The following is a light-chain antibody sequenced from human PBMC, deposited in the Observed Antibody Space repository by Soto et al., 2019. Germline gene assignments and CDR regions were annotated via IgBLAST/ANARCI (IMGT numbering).Light chain of an antibody. Sequence: DIPLTQSPSTLSASVGDRVTITCRASQSISAWYAWYQQKPREAPRLLIYKASTLEIGVPSRFSGSGSGTEFTPTISSMQSEDLAVYYYQQQQSWPPWTSGQGTKVDIK. J-gene: IGKJ1*01. CDR1: QSISAW. CDR3: QQQQSWPPWT. CDR2: KAS. V-gene: IGKV1-5*03.